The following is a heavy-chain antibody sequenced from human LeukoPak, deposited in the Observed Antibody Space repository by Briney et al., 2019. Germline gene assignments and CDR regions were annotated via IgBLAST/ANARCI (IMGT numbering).Heavy chain of an antibody. CDR2: INHSGST. J-gene: IGHJ4*02. CDR3: ARSIAAAGPGPFDY. D-gene: IGHD6-13*01. CDR1: GGSFSGYY. V-gene: IGHV4-34*01. Sequence: SETLSLTCAVYGGSFSGYYWCWIRQPPGKGLEWIGEINHSGSTNYNPSLKSRVTISVDTSKNQFSLKLSSVTAADTAVYYCARSIAAAGPGPFDYWGQGTLVTVSS.